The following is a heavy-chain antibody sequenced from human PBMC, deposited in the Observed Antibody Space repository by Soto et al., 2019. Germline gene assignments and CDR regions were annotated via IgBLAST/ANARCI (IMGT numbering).Heavy chain of an antibody. J-gene: IGHJ6*02. CDR1: GYTFTSYY. Sequence: ASVKVSYKASGYTFTSYYMHWVRQAPGQGLEWMGIINPSGGSTSYAQKFQGRVTMTRDTSTSTVYMELSSLRSEDTAVYYCARDAEYYYDSSAPYYYYGMDVWGQGTTVTVSS. CDR3: ARDAEYYYDSSAPYYYYGMDV. CDR2: INPSGGST. D-gene: IGHD3-22*01. V-gene: IGHV1-46*01.